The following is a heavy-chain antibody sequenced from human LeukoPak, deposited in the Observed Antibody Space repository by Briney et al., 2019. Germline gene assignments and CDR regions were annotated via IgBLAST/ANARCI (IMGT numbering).Heavy chain of an antibody. D-gene: IGHD6-13*01. V-gene: IGHV4-61*02. CDR2: IYTSGST. J-gene: IGHJ6*03. Sequence: PSQTLSLTCTVSGGSISSGSYYWNWIRQPAGKGLEWIGRIYTSGSTNYNPSLKSRVTISVDTSKNQFSLKLSAVTAADTAVYYCARVVGLTGYSSSWYSGYYYYMDVWGKGTTVTVSS. CDR3: ARVVGLTGYSSSWYSGYYYYMDV. CDR1: GGSISSGSYY.